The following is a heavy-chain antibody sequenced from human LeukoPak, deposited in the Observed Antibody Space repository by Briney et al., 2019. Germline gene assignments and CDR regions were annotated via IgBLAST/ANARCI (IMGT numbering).Heavy chain of an antibody. CDR1: GYTFTSYG. V-gene: IGHV1-18*01. D-gene: IGHD1-26*01. J-gene: IGHJ6*03. CDR2: TSAYNGNT. CDR3: ARGPSGSYYPGYYYYYYMDV. Sequence: GASVKVSCKASGYTFTSYGISWVRQAPGQELEWMGWTSAYNGNTNYAQKLQGRVTMTRNTSISTAYMELSSLRSEDTAVYYCARGPSGSYYPGYYYYYYMDVWGKGTTVTISS.